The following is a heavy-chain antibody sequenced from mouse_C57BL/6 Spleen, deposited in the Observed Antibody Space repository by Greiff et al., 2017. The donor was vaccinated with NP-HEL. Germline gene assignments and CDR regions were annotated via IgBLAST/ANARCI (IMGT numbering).Heavy chain of an antibody. Sequence: QVQLQQPGAELVRPGTSVKLSCKASGYTFTSYWMHWVKQRPGQGLEWIGVIDPSDSYTNYNQKFNGKATLTVDTSSSTAYMQLSSLTSEDSAVYYCARGDVGFYYFDYWGQGTTLTVSS. CDR2: IDPSDSYT. CDR1: GYTFTSYW. CDR3: ARGDVGFYYFDY. J-gene: IGHJ2*01. V-gene: IGHV1-59*01. D-gene: IGHD3-3*01.